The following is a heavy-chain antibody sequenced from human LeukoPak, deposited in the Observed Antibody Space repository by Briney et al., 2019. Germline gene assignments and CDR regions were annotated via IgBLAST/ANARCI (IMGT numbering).Heavy chain of an antibody. V-gene: IGHV3-9*01. CDR1: GFTFDDYA. J-gene: IGHJ4*02. D-gene: IGHD5-12*01. CDR2: ISWNSGSI. Sequence: PGGSLRLSCAASGFTFDDYAMHWVRQAPGKGLEWVSGISWNSGSIGYADSVKGRFTISRDNAKNSLYLQMNSLRAEDTALYYCAKDDTAGYSGSSVFDYSGQGTLVTVSS. CDR3: AKDDTAGYSGSSVFDY.